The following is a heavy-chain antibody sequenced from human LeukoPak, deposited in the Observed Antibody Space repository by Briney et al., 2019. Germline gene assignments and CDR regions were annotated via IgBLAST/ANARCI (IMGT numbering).Heavy chain of an antibody. CDR3: AKDRYSIWYLTIDH. CDR1: GFTFSSYG. V-gene: IGHV3-23*01. Sequence: GGSLRLSCAASGFTFSSYGMSWVRQAPGKGLEWVSAITATSSSTHDADSVQGRFAISRDNSKNTLYLQMNSLRPEDTAIYYCAKDRYSIWYLTIDHWGQGTLVTVSS. D-gene: IGHD6-13*01. J-gene: IGHJ4*02. CDR2: ITATSSST.